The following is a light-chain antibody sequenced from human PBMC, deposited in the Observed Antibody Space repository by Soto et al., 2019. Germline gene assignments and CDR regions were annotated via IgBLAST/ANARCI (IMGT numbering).Light chain of an antibody. J-gene: IGKJ4*01. Sequence: EIVLTQSPGTLSLSLGERATLSCRASESVTSSYLAWYQQRPGQAPRLLIYGASIRVTGIPDRFSGSGSGTAFTLTISRLEHEDFAVYYCQQYGSSLTLGGGTKVEIK. CDR2: GAS. CDR1: ESVTSSY. V-gene: IGKV3-20*01. CDR3: QQYGSSLT.